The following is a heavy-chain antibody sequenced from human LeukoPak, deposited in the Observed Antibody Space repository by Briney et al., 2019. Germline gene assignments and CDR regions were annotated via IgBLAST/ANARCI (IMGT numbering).Heavy chain of an antibody. CDR3: ARDKGGLVPFDY. Sequence: TGGSLRLSCAASGFTFSSYEMNWVRQAPGKGLEWVANIRQGGSEKDYGDSVRGRFTIARDDAKNSLFLQMNSLRAEDTAVYFCARDKGGLVPFDYWGQGTLVTVSS. V-gene: IGHV3-7*01. CDR1: GFTFSSYE. CDR2: IRQGGSEK. J-gene: IGHJ4*02. D-gene: IGHD3/OR15-3a*01.